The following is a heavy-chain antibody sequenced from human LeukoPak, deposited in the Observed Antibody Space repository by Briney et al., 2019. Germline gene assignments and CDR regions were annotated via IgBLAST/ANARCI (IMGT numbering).Heavy chain of an antibody. CDR3: GRWDDSSGYIQH. CDR2: IYPGDSDT. CDR1: GCSFATYW. D-gene: IGHD3-22*01. Sequence: GESLKISCKGSGCSFATYWIGWLRQMPGKGLEWMGIIYPGDSDTRYSPSFQGQVTISADKSISTAYLQWSSLKAADTGMYYCGRWDDSSGYIQHWGLGTLVTVSS. V-gene: IGHV5-51*01. J-gene: IGHJ1*01.